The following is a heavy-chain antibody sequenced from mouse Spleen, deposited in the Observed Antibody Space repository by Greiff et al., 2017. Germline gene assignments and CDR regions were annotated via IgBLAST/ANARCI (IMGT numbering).Heavy chain of an antibody. Sequence: EVQRVESEGGLVQPGSSMKLSCTASGFTFSDYYMAWVRQVPEKGLEWVANINYDGSSTYYLDSLKSRFIISRDNAKNILYLQMSSLKSEDTATYYCARDQGYGSSSYYYAMDYWGQGTSVTVSS. J-gene: IGHJ4*01. CDR2: INYDGSST. V-gene: IGHV5-16*01. CDR3: ARDQGYGSSSYYYAMDY. D-gene: IGHD1-1*01. CDR1: GFTFSDYY.